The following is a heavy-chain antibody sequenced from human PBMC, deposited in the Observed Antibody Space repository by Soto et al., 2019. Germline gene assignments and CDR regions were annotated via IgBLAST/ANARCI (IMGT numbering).Heavy chain of an antibody. J-gene: IGHJ4*02. V-gene: IGHV3-53*02. CDR1: GFTVSSNY. D-gene: IGHD4-17*01. Sequence: EVQLVETGGGLIQPGGSLRLSCAASGFTVSSNYMSWVRQAPGKGLEWVSVIYSGGSTYYADSVKGRFTISRDNSKNTLYLQMNSLRAEDTAVYYFASRNYGEGGLYFDYWGQGTLVTVSS. CDR2: IYSGGST. CDR3: ASRNYGEGGLYFDY.